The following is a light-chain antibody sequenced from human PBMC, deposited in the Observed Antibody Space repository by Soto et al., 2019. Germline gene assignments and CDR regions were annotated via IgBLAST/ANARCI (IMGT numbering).Light chain of an antibody. CDR3: SAWDDSLPGVV. CDR1: SSNIENNA. Sequence: QSVLTQPPSVSAAPRQRVTISCSGSSSNIENNAVNWYQQLPGKAPKLLIYYDDLLSSGVSDRFSGSKSGTSASLAISGLQAEDEADYYCSAWDDSLPGVVFGGGTKLTVL. V-gene: IGLV1-36*01. CDR2: YDD. J-gene: IGLJ3*02.